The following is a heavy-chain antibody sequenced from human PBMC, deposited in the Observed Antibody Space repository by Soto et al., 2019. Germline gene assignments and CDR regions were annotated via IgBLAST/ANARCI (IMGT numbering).Heavy chain of an antibody. D-gene: IGHD3-22*01. CDR1: GDSVSSDSAT. J-gene: IGHJ1*01. CDR3: ARDRVESGYPECFQH. V-gene: IGHV6-1*01. Sequence: PSQTLSLTCAISGDSVSSDSATWNWIRQSPSRGLDWLGRTYYRSKWYNDYAVSVESRVTINPDTSKNQFSLQFIFVTPEDTAVYYCARDRVESGYPECFQHWGQGTLVTVSS. CDR2: TYYRSKWYN.